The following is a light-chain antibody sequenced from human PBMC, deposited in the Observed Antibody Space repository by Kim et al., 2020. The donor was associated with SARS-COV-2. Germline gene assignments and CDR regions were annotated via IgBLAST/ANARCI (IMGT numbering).Light chain of an antibody. CDR2: DAS. J-gene: IGKJ4*01. CDR1: QRMSSY. V-gene: IGKV3-11*01. CDR3: QQRSNWPLT. Sequence: AGERATLSWRARQRMSSYLAWYQQKPGQAPRLLIYDASNRATGIPARFRGSGSGTDFTLTISSLEPEDLAVYYCQQRSNWPLTFGGGTKVDIK.